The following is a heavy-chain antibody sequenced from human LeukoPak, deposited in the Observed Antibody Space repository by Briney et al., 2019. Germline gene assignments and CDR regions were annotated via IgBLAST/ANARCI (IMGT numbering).Heavy chain of an antibody. CDR1: GYTFTGYY. CDR2: INPNSGGT. D-gene: IGHD3-10*01. CDR3: ARSVPYGSGTGGESYWFDP. Sequence: ASVKVSCKASGYTFTGYYMHWVRQAPGQGLEWMGWINPNSGGTNYAQKFQGWVTMTRDTSISTAYMELSRLRSDDTAVYYCARSVPYGSGTGGESYWFDPWGQGTLVTVSS. J-gene: IGHJ5*02. V-gene: IGHV1-2*04.